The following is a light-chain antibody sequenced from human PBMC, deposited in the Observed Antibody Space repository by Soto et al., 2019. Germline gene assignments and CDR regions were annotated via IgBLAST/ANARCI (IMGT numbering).Light chain of an antibody. V-gene: IGLV2-14*01. CDR1: SSDVGGYNY. CDR3: NSFTRPTIYV. Sequence: QSVLTQPASVSGSPGQSITISCTGTSSDVGGYNYVSWYQQHPGKAPKLVIYDVSNRPSGVSNRFSGSKSGSTASLTISGLQAEDEADYYCNSFTRPTIYVFGTGTKVTVL. CDR2: DVS. J-gene: IGLJ1*01.